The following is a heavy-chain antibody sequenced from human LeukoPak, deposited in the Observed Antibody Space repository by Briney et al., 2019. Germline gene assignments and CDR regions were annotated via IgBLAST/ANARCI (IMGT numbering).Heavy chain of an antibody. CDR3: ARYGHSPFFDY. CDR2: INPSGGST. J-gene: IGHJ4*02. D-gene: IGHD4-17*01. CDR1: GYTFTNYH. V-gene: IGHV1-46*01. Sequence: ASVTVSCKASGYTFTNYHMNWVRQAPGQGLEWMGIINPSGGSTANAQKFQGRVIMTRDMSTSTVYMELSSLRSEDTAVYFCARYGHSPFFDYWGQGTLVIVSS.